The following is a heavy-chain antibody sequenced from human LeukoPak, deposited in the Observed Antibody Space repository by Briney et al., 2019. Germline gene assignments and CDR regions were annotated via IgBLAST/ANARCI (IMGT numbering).Heavy chain of an antibody. CDR1: GFTFDDYA. V-gene: IGHV3-9*01. Sequence: GGSLRLSCAASGFTFDDYAMHWVRQAPGKGLEWVSGISWNSGSIGYADSVKGQFTISRDNAKNSLYLQMNSLRAEDTALYYCAKDPGSPGDYWGQGTLVTVSS. D-gene: IGHD2-15*01. J-gene: IGHJ4*02. CDR3: AKDPGSPGDY. CDR2: ISWNSGSI.